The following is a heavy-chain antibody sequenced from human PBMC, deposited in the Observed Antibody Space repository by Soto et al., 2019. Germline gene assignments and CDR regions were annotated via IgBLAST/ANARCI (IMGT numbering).Heavy chain of an antibody. CDR1: GFTFSYYS. D-gene: IGHD3-22*01. Sequence: GGSLRLSCAASGFTFSYYSMNWVRQAPGKGLEWVSYISSSSSTIYYADSVKGRFTISRDNAKNSLYLQMNSLRAEDTAVYYCAKDVRGYYYDSSGPTYYWGQGTLVTVSS. J-gene: IGHJ4*02. V-gene: IGHV3-48*01. CDR3: AKDVRGYYYDSSGPTYY. CDR2: ISSSSSTI.